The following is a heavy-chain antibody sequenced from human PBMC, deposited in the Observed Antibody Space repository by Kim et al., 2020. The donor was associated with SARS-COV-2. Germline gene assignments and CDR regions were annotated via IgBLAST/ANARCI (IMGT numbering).Heavy chain of an antibody. CDR3: AKGGLLGYCSGGSCYSMFV. V-gene: IGHV3-23*01. D-gene: IGHD2-15*01. J-gene: IGHJ4*02. Sequence: GGSLRLSYAASGFTFSSYAMSWVRQAPGKGLEWVSAISGSGGSTYYADSVKGRFTISRDNSKNTLYLQMNSLRAEDTAVYYCAKGGLLGYCSGGSCYSMFVWGQGTLVTVSS. CDR2: ISGSGGST. CDR1: GFTFSSYA.